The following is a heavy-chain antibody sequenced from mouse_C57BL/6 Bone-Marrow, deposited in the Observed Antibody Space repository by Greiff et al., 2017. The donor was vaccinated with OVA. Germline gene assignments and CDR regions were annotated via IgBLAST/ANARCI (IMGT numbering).Heavy chain of an antibody. D-gene: IGHD3-2*02. J-gene: IGHJ3*01. CDR1: GFSLTSYG. V-gene: IGHV2-2*01. CDR3: ARRDSSGYWFAY. Sequence: VMLVESGPGLVQPSQSLSITCTVSGFSLTSYGVHWVRQSPGKGLEWLGVIWSGGSTDYNAAFISRLSISKDNSKSQVFFKMNSLQADDTAIYYCARRDSSGYWFAYWGQGTLVTVSA. CDR2: IWSGGST.